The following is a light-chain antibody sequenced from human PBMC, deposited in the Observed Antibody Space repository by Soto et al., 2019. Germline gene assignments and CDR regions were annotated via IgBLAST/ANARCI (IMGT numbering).Light chain of an antibody. V-gene: IGKV3-20*01. CDR2: GAS. Sequence: VMTQYPATLSVSPGERATLSCRASQSVSSNLAWYQQKPGQAPRLLLYGASTRATGIPVRFSGSGFGTDFTLTIIRLEPEDFAVYYCQQYGSSPSTFGQGTRLEIK. CDR1: QSVSSN. CDR3: QQYGSSPST. J-gene: IGKJ5*01.